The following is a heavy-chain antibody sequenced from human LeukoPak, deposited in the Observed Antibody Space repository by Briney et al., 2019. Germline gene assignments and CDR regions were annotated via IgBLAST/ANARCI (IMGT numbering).Heavy chain of an antibody. CDR3: ARGDARGGSLSYYYYYYGMDA. J-gene: IGHJ6*02. D-gene: IGHD2-15*01. CDR2: ISYDGSNK. V-gene: IGHV3-30*04. Sequence: PGRSLRLSCAASGFTFSSYAMHWVRQAPGKGLEWVAVISYDGSNKYYADSVKGRFTISRDNSKNTLYLQMNSLRAEDTAVYYCARGDARGGSLSYYYYYYGMDAWGQGTTVTVSS. CDR1: GFTFSSYA.